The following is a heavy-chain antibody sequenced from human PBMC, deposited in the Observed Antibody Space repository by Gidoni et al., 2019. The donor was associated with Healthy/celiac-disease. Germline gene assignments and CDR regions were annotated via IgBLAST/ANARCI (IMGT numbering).Heavy chain of an antibody. CDR2: MNTNSGNT. CDR1: GYTFTSYD. Sequence: QVQLVQSGAEVKQPVASVKVSCKASGYTFTSYDINWVLQATGQGLEWMGWMNTNSGNTGDEQKFKGRVTMTRNTSISTAYMELSSLRSEDTAVYYCARDISIAARPSFSAGYWGQGTLVTGSS. J-gene: IGHJ4*02. CDR3: ARDISIAARPSFSAGY. D-gene: IGHD6-6*01. V-gene: IGHV1-8*01.